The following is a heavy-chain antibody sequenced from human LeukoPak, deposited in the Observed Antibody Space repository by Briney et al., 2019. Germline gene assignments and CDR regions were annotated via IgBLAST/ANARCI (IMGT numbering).Heavy chain of an antibody. CDR1: GGSFSGYY. CDR2: INHSGST. J-gene: IGHJ4*02. Sequence: PSETLSLTCAVYGGSFSGYYWSWIRQPAGKGLEWIGEINHSGSTNYNPSLKSRVTISVDTSKNQFSLKLSSVTAADTAVYYCARGFPGYGDFLDYWGQGTLVTVSS. V-gene: IGHV4-34*01. CDR3: ARGFPGYGDFLDY. D-gene: IGHD4-17*01.